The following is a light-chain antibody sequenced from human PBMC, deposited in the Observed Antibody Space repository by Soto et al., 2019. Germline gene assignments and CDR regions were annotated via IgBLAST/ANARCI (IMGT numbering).Light chain of an antibody. CDR3: QQHSRSIT. Sequence: VLTQSPGTLSLSPGERATLSCRASQSVNNNYLAWYQQKPGQSPRLLIYGASIRATAIPDRFSGSGSGTDFNLTSSRLEPEDSAVYYCQQHSRSITFGGGTKVEIK. CDR2: GAS. V-gene: IGKV3-20*01. J-gene: IGKJ4*01. CDR1: QSVNNNY.